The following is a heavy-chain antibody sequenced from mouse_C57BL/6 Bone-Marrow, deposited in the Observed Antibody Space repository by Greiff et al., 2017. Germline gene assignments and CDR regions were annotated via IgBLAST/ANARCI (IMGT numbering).Heavy chain of an antibody. Sequence: VQLQQPGAELVKPGASVKLSCKASGYTFTSYWMQWVKQRPGQGLEWIGEIDPSDSYTNYNQKFKGKATLTVDTSSSTAYMQLSSLTSEASAVYYCARGYYGSSYSLFAYWGQGTLVTVSA. CDR1: GYTFTSYW. V-gene: IGHV1-50*01. CDR2: IDPSDSYT. J-gene: IGHJ3*01. CDR3: ARGYYGSSYSLFAY. D-gene: IGHD1-1*01.